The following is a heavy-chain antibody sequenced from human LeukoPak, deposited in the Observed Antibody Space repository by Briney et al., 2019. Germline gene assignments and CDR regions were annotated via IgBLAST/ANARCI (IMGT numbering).Heavy chain of an antibody. CDR1: GDSISTYY. D-gene: IGHD3-10*01. J-gene: IGHJ4*02. CDR3: ARAVGGDGSGSL. CDR2: IYYRVTS. Sequence: SETLSLTCTVSGDSISTYYWSWIRQPPGKGLEGIGYIYYRVTSDYNPSLKSRVTMSVDMSTRQLSLKLSSVTAVDTAVYYCARAVGGDGSGSLWGPGTLVTVSS. V-gene: IGHV4-59*01.